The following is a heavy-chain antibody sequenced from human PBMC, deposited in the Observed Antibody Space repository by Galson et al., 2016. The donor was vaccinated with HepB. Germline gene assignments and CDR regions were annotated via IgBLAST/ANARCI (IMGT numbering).Heavy chain of an antibody. CDR3: ARGLELGNVVVVAARRYSFEV. CDR2: IYHTGTT. J-gene: IGHJ3*01. CDR1: GFSISSPYY. Sequence: SETLSLTCTVSGFSISSPYYWGWIRQPPGKGLEWIATIYHTGTTYYNPPLKSRVTISVDTSKNQLSLNLTSVTAADTAVYYCARGLELGNVVVVAARRYSFEVWGRGTMVSVSS. V-gene: IGHV4-38-2*02. D-gene: IGHD2-15*01.